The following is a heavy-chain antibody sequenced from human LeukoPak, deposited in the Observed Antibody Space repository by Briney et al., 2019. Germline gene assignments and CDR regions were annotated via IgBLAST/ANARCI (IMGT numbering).Heavy chain of an antibody. D-gene: IGHD1-26*01. CDR1: GGSISSSSYY. J-gene: IGHJ4*02. CDR3: AKSGGYGLIDY. V-gene: IGHV4-39*07. CDR2: IYYSGST. Sequence: SETLSLTCTVSGGSISSSSYYWGWIRQPPGKGLEWIGSIYYSGSTYYNPSLKSRVTISVDTSKNQFSLKLSSVTAADTAIYYCAKSGGYGLIDYWGQGTLVTVSS.